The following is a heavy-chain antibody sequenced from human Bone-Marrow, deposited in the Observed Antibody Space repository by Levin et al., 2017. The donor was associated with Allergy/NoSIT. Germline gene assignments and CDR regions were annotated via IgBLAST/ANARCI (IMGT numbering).Heavy chain of an antibody. CDR2: ISYDGSNK. V-gene: IGHV3-30*18. J-gene: IGHJ4*02. CDR1: GFTFSSYG. Sequence: GESLKISCAASGFTFSSYGMHWVRQAPGKGLEWVAVISYDGSNKYYADSVKGRFTISRDNSKNTLYLQMNSLRAEDTAVYYCAKGGYGSGSLTYFDYWGQGTLVTVSS. CDR3: AKGGYGSGSLTYFDY. D-gene: IGHD3-10*01.